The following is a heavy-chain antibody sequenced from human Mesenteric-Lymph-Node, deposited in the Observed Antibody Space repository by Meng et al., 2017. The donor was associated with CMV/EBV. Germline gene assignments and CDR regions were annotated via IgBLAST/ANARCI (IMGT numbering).Heavy chain of an antibody. V-gene: IGHV4-61*01. CDR1: GASVSSGSYY. D-gene: IGHD3-10*01. J-gene: IGHJ6*02. CDR3: ARDGTGRYGVDV. CDR2: MHPSGST. Sequence: GSLRLSCAVSGASVSSGSYYWTWIRQPPGKGLEWIGFMHPSGSTSYNPSLKSRVIISVDTSRNQFSLKLTSLTAADTAVYYCARDGTGRYGVDVWGQGTTVTVSS.